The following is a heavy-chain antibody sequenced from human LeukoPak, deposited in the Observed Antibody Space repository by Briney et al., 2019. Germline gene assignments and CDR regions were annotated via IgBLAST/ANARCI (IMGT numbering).Heavy chain of an antibody. V-gene: IGHV3-53*01. CDR1: GVTVSSNY. CDR2: IYSGGST. J-gene: IGHJ4*02. CDR3: ARGGDSSGYTAPFFDY. D-gene: IGHD3-22*01. Sequence: GGSLRLSCAASGVTVSSNYMSWVRQAPGKGLEWVSVIYSGGSTYYADSVKGRFTISRDNSKITLYLQMNSLRAEDTAVYYCARGGDSSGYTAPFFDYWGQGTLVTVSS.